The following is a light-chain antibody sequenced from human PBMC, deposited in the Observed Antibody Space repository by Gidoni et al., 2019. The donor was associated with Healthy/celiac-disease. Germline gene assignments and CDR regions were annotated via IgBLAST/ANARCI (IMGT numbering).Light chain of an antibody. CDR3: QQRSNGPPKIT. CDR1: QSVSSY. V-gene: IGKV3-11*01. Sequence: EIVLTHSPATLSLSPGERATLSCRASQSVSSYLAWYQQKPGQAPRLLIYDASNRATGIPARFSGSGAGTDFTLTISSLEPEDFAVYYCQQRSNGPPKITFXPXTKVDIK. J-gene: IGKJ3*01. CDR2: DAS.